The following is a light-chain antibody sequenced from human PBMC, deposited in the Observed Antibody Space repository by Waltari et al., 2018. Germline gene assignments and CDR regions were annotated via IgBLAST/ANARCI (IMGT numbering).Light chain of an antibody. CDR1: QDISNY. CDR2: DAS. V-gene: IGKV1-33*01. J-gene: IGKJ2*01. CDR3: QQYDTLPVT. Sequence: DLQMTQSPSSLSASVGDRVTITCQASQDISNYLNCYQQKPGKAPKRLIYDASNLETGVPSKFSGSGSGTDFSFTISSLQPEDIATYYCQQYDTLPVTFGQGTKLQIK.